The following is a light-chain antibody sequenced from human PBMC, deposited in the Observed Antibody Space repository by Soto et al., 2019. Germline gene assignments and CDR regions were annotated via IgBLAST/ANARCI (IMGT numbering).Light chain of an antibody. CDR1: QDISNY. CDR2: DAS. Sequence: DIQMTQSPSSLSASVGDRVTITCQASQDISNYLNWYQQKPGKAPKLLIYDASNLETGVPSRFSGSGSGTDFTFTISSLQHEDIETYYCQQYDNLPYTFGQGTKVDIK. CDR3: QQYDNLPYT. V-gene: IGKV1-33*01. J-gene: IGKJ2*01.